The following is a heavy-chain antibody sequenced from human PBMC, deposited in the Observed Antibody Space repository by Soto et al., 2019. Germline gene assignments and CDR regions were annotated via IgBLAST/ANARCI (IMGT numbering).Heavy chain of an antibody. V-gene: IGHV2-5*02. J-gene: IGHJ4*02. CDR3: APKGGGDRILDY. CDR2: IYWDDAK. D-gene: IGHD3-16*01. Sequence: SGPTLVNPTQTLTLTCTFSGFSLSTSGVGVGWIRQPPGKALEWLALIYWDDAKEYSPSLKSRLTITKDTSKNQVVLIMTNMDPWDKAIFYWAPKGGGDRILDYWGQGTLVTVSS. CDR1: GFSLSTSGVG.